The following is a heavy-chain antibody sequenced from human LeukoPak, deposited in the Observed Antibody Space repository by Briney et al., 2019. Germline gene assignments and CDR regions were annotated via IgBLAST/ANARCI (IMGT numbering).Heavy chain of an antibody. CDR1: GFTFSNYA. CDR3: AKKRSSGPGDFDL. J-gene: IGHJ2*01. D-gene: IGHD6-19*01. CDR2: ITGGGVST. V-gene: IGHV3-23*01. Sequence: GGSLRLSCAASGFTFSNYAMSWVRQAPGKGLEWVSAITGGGVSTYYTDSVRGRFTISRDNSKNKLYLQMNSLRDDDTAVYYCAKKRSSGPGDFDLWGRGTLVTVSS.